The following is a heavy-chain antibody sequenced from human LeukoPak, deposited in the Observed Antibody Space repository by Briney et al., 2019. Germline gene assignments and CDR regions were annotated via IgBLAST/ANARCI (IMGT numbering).Heavy chain of an antibody. Sequence: GGSLRLSCAASGFTFSSYVMHWVRQAPGKGLEWVAIISYDGSNEYYADSVKGRFTISRDNSKNTLYLQMNSLRAEDTAVYYCARAGPAPFDYWGQGTLVTVSS. CDR2: ISYDGSNE. CDR1: GFTFSSYV. V-gene: IGHV3-30*04. J-gene: IGHJ4*02. D-gene: IGHD2-2*01. CDR3: ARAGPAPFDY.